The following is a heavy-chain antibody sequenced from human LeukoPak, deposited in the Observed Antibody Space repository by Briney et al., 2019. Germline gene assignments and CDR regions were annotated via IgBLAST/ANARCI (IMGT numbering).Heavy chain of an antibody. Sequence: SVKVSCKASGDTFSSYAISWVRQAPGQGLEWMGGIIPLFGTANYAQKFQGRLTITTDESTSTAYMELSSLRSEDTAVYYCARGFHYDSSGYYYFYWGQGTLVTVSS. CDR1: GDTFSSYA. CDR3: ARGFHYDSSGYYYFY. J-gene: IGHJ4*02. V-gene: IGHV1-69*05. D-gene: IGHD3-22*01. CDR2: IIPLFGTA.